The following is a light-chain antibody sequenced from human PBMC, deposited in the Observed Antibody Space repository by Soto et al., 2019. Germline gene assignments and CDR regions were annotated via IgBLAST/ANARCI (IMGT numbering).Light chain of an antibody. CDR2: GAS. CDR3: QQYGSSPRT. V-gene: IGKV3-20*01. CDR1: QSVSSSY. J-gene: IGKJ1*01. Sequence: PEERATLSCRASQSVSSSYLAWYQQKPGQAPRLLIYGASSRPTGIPDRFCGSGSGTDFTLTISRLEPEDFAVYYCQQYGSSPRTFGQGTKV.